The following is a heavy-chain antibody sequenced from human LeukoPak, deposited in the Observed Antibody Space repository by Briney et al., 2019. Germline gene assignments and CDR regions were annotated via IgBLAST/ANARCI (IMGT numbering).Heavy chain of an antibody. Sequence: GESLRLSCVASAFTFSTSYMRWVRRAPGKGLEWVGHIKSETDGGTTHYAAPVRGRFTISRDASKNILYLQMDSLKPEDTGLYYCTAGHYSSLWGQGTLVTVSS. CDR3: TAGHYSSL. CDR2: IKSETDGGTT. V-gene: IGHV3-15*01. CDR1: AFTFSTSY. J-gene: IGHJ4*02. D-gene: IGHD6-13*01.